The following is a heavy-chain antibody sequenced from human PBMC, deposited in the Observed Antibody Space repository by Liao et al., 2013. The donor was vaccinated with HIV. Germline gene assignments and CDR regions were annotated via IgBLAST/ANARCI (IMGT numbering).Heavy chain of an antibody. CDR2: IYTSGST. V-gene: IGHV4-61*02. J-gene: IGHJ3*02. CDR3: ARDGGINDAFDI. Sequence: QVQLQESGPGLVKPSQTLSLTCTVSGGSISSGSYYWSWIRQPAGKGLEWIGRIYTSGSTNYNPSLKSRVTISVDTSKNQFSLKLSSVTAADTAVYYCARDGGINDAFDIWGQGTMVTVSS. D-gene: IGHD3-3*02. CDR1: GGSISSGSYY.